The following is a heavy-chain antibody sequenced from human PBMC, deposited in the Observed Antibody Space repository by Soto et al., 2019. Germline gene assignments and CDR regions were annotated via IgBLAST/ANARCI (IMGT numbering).Heavy chain of an antibody. J-gene: IGHJ4*02. Sequence: QVQLVQSGAEVKKPGASVKVSCKASGYTFTSYAMHWVRQAPGQRLEWMGWINAGNGNTKYSQKFQGRVTIARDTSASTAYMELSSLRSEDTAVYYCAREGYDFWSGYYLTNDYWGQGTLVTVSS. D-gene: IGHD3-3*01. CDR3: AREGYDFWSGYYLTNDY. CDR1: GYTFTSYA. V-gene: IGHV1-3*01. CDR2: INAGNGNT.